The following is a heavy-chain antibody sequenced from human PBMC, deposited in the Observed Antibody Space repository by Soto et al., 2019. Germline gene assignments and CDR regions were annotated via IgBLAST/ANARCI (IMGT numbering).Heavy chain of an antibody. V-gene: IGHV1-2*04. Sequence: ASVKVSCKASGYTFTGYYMHWGRQAPGQGLEWMGWINPNSGGTNYAQKFQGWVTMTRDTSISTAYMELSRLRSDDTAVYYCAREGTSNYYYYYGMDVWGQGTTVTVSS. CDR3: AREGTSNYYYYYGMDV. CDR1: GYTFTGYY. CDR2: INPNSGGT. J-gene: IGHJ6*02.